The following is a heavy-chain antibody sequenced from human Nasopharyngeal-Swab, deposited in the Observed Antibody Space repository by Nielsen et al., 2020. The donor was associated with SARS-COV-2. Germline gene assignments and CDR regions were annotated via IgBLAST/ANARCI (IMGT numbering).Heavy chain of an antibody. CDR1: GFTFTSSA. CDR2: IVVGSGNT. D-gene: IGHD4-11*01. Sequence: SVRVSCKASGFTFTSSAVQWVRQARGQRLEWIGWIVVGSGNTNCAQKFQERVTITRDMSTSTAYMELSSLRSEDTAVYYCVAYSSGPYYYYGMDVWGQGTTVTVSS. J-gene: IGHJ6*02. CDR3: VAYSSGPYYYYGMDV. V-gene: IGHV1-58*01.